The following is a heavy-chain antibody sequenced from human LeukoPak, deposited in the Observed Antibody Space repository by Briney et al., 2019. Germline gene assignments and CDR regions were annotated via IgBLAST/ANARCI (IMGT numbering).Heavy chain of an antibody. CDR2: IYSGGNK. J-gene: IGHJ4*02. Sequence: GGSLRLSCAASGFTVTDNYMSWVRQAPGKGLEWVSIIYSGGNKYYSDSVKGRFTLSRDHSKNTLSLKMNSLRAEDTAVYYCVSHSNSLTSYSFDYWGQGTLVTVSS. D-gene: IGHD3-9*01. CDR3: VSHSNSLTSYSFDY. CDR1: GFTVTDNY. V-gene: IGHV3-53*01.